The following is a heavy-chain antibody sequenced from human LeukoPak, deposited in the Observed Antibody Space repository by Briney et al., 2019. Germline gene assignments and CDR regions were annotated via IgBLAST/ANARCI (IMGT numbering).Heavy chain of an antibody. V-gene: IGHV3-7*01. CDR1: GFTFSSYW. Sequence: GGSLRLSCAASGFTFSSYWMSWVRQAPGKGLEWVANIKQDGSEKYYVDSVKGRFTISRDNAKNSLYLQMNSLRAEDTAVYYCARDGGSYPTFFDYWGQGTLVTVSS. D-gene: IGHD1-26*01. CDR2: IKQDGSEK. CDR3: ARDGGSYPTFFDY. J-gene: IGHJ4*02.